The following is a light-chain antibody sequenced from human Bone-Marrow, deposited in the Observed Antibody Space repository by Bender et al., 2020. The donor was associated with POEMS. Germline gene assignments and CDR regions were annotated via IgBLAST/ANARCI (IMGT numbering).Light chain of an antibody. CDR2: EVS. CDR1: SSDVGAYNY. Sequence: QSALTQPPSASGSPGQSVTISCTGTSSDVGAYNYVSWYQQHPGKAPKVMIYEVSKRPSGVPDRFSGSKSGNTASLTVSGLQAEDEADYYCASATTGSTWVFGGGTKLTVL. J-gene: IGLJ3*02. V-gene: IGLV2-8*01. CDR3: ASATTGSTWV.